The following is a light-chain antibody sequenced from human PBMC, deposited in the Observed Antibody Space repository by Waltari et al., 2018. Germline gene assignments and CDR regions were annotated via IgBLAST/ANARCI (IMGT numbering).Light chain of an antibody. CDR1: QSISSY. V-gene: IGKV1-39*01. Sequence: DIQMTQSPSSLSASVGDRVTITCRASQSISSYLNWYQQKPGKAPKLLIYAAYSLQSGVPSRFSGSGSGTDFTLTISSLQPEDFATYYCQQSYSTLMYTFGQGTKLEIK. CDR3: QQSYSTLMYT. CDR2: AAY. J-gene: IGKJ2*01.